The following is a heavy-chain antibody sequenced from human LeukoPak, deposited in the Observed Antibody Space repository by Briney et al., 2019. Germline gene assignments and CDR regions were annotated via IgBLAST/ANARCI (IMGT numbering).Heavy chain of an antibody. V-gene: IGHV1-2*06. D-gene: IGHD3-22*01. CDR3: TGEQDSSDYFPD. CDR2: MNPTSTGT. CDR1: GYTFTGYY. J-gene: IGHJ4*02. Sequence: ALVKVSCKASGYTFTGYYMHWVARARGPGLKWLGRMNPTSTGTNSAQKFHGRVNITKDTSISTTCMARSRLRSDVTAWPCCTGEQDSSDYFPDWGQGTLVTGFS.